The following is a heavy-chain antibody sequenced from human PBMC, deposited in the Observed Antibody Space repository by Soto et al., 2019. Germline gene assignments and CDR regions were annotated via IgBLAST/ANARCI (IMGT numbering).Heavy chain of an antibody. CDR1: GGSFSGYY. CDR3: ARVAVEGGGYYYYYGMDV. V-gene: IGHV4-34*01. J-gene: IGHJ6*02. Sequence: SETLSLTCAVYGGSFSGYYWSWIRQPPGKGLEWIGEINHSGSTNYNPSLKSRVTISVDTSKNQFSLKLSSVTAADTAVYYCARVAVEGGGYYYYYGMDVWGQGTTVTVSS. D-gene: IGHD3-16*01. CDR2: INHSGST.